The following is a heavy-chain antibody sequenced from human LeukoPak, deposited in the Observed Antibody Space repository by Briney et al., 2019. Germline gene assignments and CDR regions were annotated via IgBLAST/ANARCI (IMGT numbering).Heavy chain of an antibody. CDR2: IYSGGST. J-gene: IGHJ6*04. CDR1: GFTVSSNY. D-gene: IGHD3-3*01. V-gene: IGHV3-53*01. CDR3: GRVNYGFLNGYGFPPLHFLLLGL. Sequence: GGSLRLSCAASGFTVSSNYMSWVRQAPGKGLEWVSVIYSGGSTYYADSVKGRFTISRDNSKNTLYLQMNSLRAEDTAVYYCGRVNYGFLNGYGFPPLHFLLLGLWSKGTTVTVSS.